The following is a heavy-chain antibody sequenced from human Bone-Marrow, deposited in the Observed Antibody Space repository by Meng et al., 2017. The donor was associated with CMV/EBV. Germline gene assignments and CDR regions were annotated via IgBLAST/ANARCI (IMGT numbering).Heavy chain of an antibody. CDR1: GYTFTSYD. Sequence: ASVKISCNASGYTFTSYDINWVRQATGQGLEWMGWMNPNSGNTGYAQKFQGRVTMTRNTSISTAYMELSSLRSEDTAVYFCARGREGYCSSTSCYTGFDYWGQGTLVTVSS. CDR3: ARGREGYCSSTSCYTGFDY. J-gene: IGHJ4*02. D-gene: IGHD2-2*02. V-gene: IGHV1-8*01. CDR2: MNPNSGNT.